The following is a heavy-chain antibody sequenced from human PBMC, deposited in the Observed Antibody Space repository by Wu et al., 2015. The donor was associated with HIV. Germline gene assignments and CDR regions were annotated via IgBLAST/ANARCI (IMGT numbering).Heavy chain of an antibody. V-gene: IGHV1-46*03. D-gene: IGHD2-2*01. CDR1: GYTFTSYY. CDR3: ARQRHIVVVPAATNWFDP. CDR2: INPSGGST. J-gene: IGHJ5*01. Sequence: QVQLVQSGAEVKKPGASVKVSCKASGYTFTSYYIHWVRQAPGQGLEWMGIINPSGGSTSYAQKFQGRITMTRDTSTSTVYMELSSLRSEDTAVYYCARQRHIVVVPAATNWFDPWGRGTRGHRLL.